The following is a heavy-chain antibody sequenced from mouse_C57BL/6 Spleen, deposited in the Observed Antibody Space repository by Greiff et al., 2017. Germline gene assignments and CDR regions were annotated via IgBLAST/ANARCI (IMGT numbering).Heavy chain of an antibody. J-gene: IGHJ1*03. Sequence: QVQLQQSGAELVRPGASVTLSCKASGYTFTDYEMHWVKQTPVHGLEWIGAIDPETGGTAYNQKFKGKAILTADKSSSTAYMELRSLTSEDSAVYYCTRNEGTVVARYFDVWGTGTTVTVSS. V-gene: IGHV1-15*01. D-gene: IGHD1-1*01. CDR1: GYTFTDYE. CDR3: TRNEGTVVARYFDV. CDR2: IDPETGGT.